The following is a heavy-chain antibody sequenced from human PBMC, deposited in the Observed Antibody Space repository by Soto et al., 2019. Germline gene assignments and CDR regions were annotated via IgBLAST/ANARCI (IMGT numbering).Heavy chain of an antibody. D-gene: IGHD3-3*01. CDR2: IYYSGST. J-gene: IGHJ5*02. CDR1: GGSISSYY. CDR3: ASSPTYYDFWSGPGFDP. V-gene: IGHV4-59*01. Sequence: SETLSLTCTVSGGSISSYYWSWIRQPPGKGLEWIGYIYYSGSTNYNPSLKSRVTISVDTSKNQFSLKLSSVTAADTAVYYCASSPTYYDFWSGPGFDPWGQGTLVTVYS.